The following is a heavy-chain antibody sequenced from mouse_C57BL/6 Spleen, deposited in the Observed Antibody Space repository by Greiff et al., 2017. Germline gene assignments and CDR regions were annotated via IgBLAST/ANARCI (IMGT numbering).Heavy chain of an antibody. Sequence: VQLQQSGAELVRPGASVTLSCKASGYTFTDYEMHWVKQTPVHGLEWIGAIDPETGGTAYNQKFKGKAILTADKSSSTAYMELRSLTSEDSAVYYCTKGGYYLFAYCGQGTLVTVSA. D-gene: IGHD2-3*01. CDR3: TKGGYYLFAY. J-gene: IGHJ3*01. V-gene: IGHV1-15*01. CDR2: IDPETGGT. CDR1: GYTFTDYE.